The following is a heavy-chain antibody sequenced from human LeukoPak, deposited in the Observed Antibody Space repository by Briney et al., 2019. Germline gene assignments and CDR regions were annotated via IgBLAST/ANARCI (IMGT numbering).Heavy chain of an antibody. CDR1: GFTFSSYA. J-gene: IGHJ4*02. CDR2: ISGSGGST. CDR3: AKDLRSWAVTTLFDY. Sequence: GGSLRLSCAASGFTFSSYAMSWVRQAPGKGLEWVLAISGSGGSTYYADSVKGRFTISRDNSKNTLYLQMNSLRAEDTAVYYCAKDLRSWAVTTLFDYWGQGTLVTVSS. D-gene: IGHD4-17*01. V-gene: IGHV3-23*01.